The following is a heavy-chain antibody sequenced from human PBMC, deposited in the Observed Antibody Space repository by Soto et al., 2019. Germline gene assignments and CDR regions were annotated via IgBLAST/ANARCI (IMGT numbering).Heavy chain of an antibody. CDR2: IYHSGST. D-gene: IGHD6-19*01. J-gene: IGHJ4*02. V-gene: IGHV4-4*02. CDR3: LRTINNGWYPTGF. Sequence: SETLSLTCAVSSGSISSSNWCSWVRQPPGKGLEWIGEIYHSGSTNYNPSLKSRVTISVDKSKNQFSLKLSSVTAADTAVYSSLRTINNGWYPTGFRGQGNLVTSS. CDR1: SGSISSSNW.